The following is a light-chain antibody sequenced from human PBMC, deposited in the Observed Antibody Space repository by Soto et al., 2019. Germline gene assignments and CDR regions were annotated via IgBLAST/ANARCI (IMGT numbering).Light chain of an antibody. J-gene: IGKJ4*01. Sequence: ETVLTQSPATLSVSPGEGVILSCRASQSISSSLAWYQQKPGQVPRLLVYAASTRATDIPARFSGSGSGTEFTLTINRLQSEDFAVYFCQQYNSWPLTFGGGTRVEIK. CDR2: AAS. CDR1: QSISSS. CDR3: QQYNSWPLT. V-gene: IGKV3-15*01.